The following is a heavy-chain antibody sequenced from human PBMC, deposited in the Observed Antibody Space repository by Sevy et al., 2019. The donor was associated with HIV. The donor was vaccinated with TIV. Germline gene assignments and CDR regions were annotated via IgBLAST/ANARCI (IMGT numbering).Heavy chain of an antibody. V-gene: IGHV4-59*01. J-gene: IGHJ4*02. CDR3: ANGISARLDY. CDR2: FYYSGRT. D-gene: IGHD6-6*01. Sequence: SETLSLTCTVSGDSISGYYWSWIRQPPGKGLEWIGYFYYSGRTNYSPSLKSRATIPVDTSKNQISLTLTSVTAADTAIYYCANGISARLDYWGQGTLVTVSS. CDR1: GDSISGYY.